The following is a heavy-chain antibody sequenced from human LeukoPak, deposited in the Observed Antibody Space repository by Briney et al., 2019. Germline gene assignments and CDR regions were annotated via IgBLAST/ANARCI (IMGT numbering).Heavy chain of an antibody. V-gene: IGHV4-39*01. CDR3: ARAYSSSWYFDWFDP. CDR1: GGSISSSSYY. D-gene: IGHD6-13*01. Sequence: PSETLSLTCTVSGGSISSSSYYWGWIRQPPGKGLEWIGSIYYSGGSYYNPSLKSRVTISVDTSKNQFSLKLSSVTAADTAVYYCARAYSSSWYFDWFDPWGQGTLVTVSS. CDR2: IYYSGGS. J-gene: IGHJ5*02.